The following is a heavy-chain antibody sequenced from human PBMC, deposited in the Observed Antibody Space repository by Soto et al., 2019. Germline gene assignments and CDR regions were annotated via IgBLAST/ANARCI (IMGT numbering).Heavy chain of an antibody. CDR1: GYTFTSYG. J-gene: IGHJ3*02. Sequence: AAVQVSCKASGYTFTSYGINWVRQAPGQGLEWMGWISAYNGNTNYAQKLQGRVTMTTDTSTSTAYMELRSLRSDDTAVYYCARGAVSSGTSRDAFNNWGQGTMVTVSS. CDR2: ISAYNGNT. CDR3: ARGAVSSGTSRDAFNN. D-gene: IGHD3-22*01. V-gene: IGHV1-18*04.